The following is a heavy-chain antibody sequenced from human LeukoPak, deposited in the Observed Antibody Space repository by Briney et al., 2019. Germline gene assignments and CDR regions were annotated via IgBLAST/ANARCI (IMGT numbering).Heavy chain of an antibody. V-gene: IGHV6-1*01. Sequence: SQTPSLTCAISGDSVSSNSAAWNWIRQSPSRGLEWLGRTYYRSKWYNDYAVSVKSRITINPDTSKNQFSLQLNSVTPEDTAVYYCARGSITMVRGVMTNWFDPWGQGTLVTVSS. CDR3: ARGSITMVRGVMTNWFDP. D-gene: IGHD3-10*01. J-gene: IGHJ5*02. CDR1: GDSVSSNSAA. CDR2: TYYRSKWYN.